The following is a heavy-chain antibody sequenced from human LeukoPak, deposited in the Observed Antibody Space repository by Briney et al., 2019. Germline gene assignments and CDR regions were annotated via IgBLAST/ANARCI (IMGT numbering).Heavy chain of an antibody. Sequence: APVKVSCKASGYTFTTYVINWGRQAPGHGVEGRGWMYSNSGNTGYAQKFQGRVTMTRNTSIITAYMELSRLRSEDTDVYYCARGSGDYYGSGSYNIDYWGQGTLVTVSS. J-gene: IGHJ4*02. CDR2: MYSNSGNT. CDR1: GYTFTTYV. CDR3: ARGSGDYYGSGSYNIDY. V-gene: IGHV1-8*01. D-gene: IGHD3-10*01.